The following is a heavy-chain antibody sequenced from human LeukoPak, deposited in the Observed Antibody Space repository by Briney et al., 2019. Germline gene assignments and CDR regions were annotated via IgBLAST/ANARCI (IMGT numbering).Heavy chain of an antibody. Sequence: ASVKVSCKASGYTFTSYGISWVRQAPGQGLEWMGWISAYNGNTNYAQKLQGRVTMTTDTSTSTANMELRRQRSDDTDVYYCPRDIDSNAVNDFWSGIPGDYWGQGTLVTVSS. CDR2: ISAYNGNT. J-gene: IGHJ4*02. CDR1: GYTFTSYG. CDR3: PRDIDSNAVNDFWSGIPGDY. V-gene: IGHV1-18*01. D-gene: IGHD3-3*01.